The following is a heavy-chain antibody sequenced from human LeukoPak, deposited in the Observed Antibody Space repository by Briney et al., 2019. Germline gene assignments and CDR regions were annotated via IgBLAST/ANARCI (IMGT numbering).Heavy chain of an antibody. D-gene: IGHD1-26*01. CDR3: ARVGAPGHNYYYYGMDV. CDR2: INHSGST. V-gene: IGHV4-34*01. J-gene: IGHJ6*02. Sequence: SETLSLTCAVYGGSFSGYYWSWIRQPPGKGLEWIGEINHSGSTNYNPSLKSRVTISVDTSKNQFSLKLTSVTAADTAVYYCARVGAPGHNYYYYGMDVWGQGTTVTVSS. CDR1: GGSFSGYY.